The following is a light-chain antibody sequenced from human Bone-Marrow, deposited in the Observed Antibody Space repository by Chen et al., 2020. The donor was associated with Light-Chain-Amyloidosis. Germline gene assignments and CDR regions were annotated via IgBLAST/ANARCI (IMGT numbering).Light chain of an antibody. CDR3: SSYTITNTLV. CDR1: SSDVGGDNH. CDR2: EVT. J-gene: IGLJ1*01. Sequence: QYALTQPASVSGSPGQSITISCTGTSSDVGGDNHVSWYQQHQDKAPKLMIYEVTNRPSWVPDRFSVSKSNNTASLTISGLQTEDDADYFCSSYTITNTLVFGSGTRVTVL. V-gene: IGLV2-14*01.